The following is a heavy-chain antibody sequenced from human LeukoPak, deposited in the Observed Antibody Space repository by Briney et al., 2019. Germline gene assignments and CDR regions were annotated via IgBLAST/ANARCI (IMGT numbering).Heavy chain of an antibody. J-gene: IGHJ4*02. Sequence: PGRSLRLSCAASGFTFSSYGMHWVRQAPGKGLEWVAVISYDGSNKYYADSVKGRFTISRDNSKNTLYLQMNSLRAEDTAVYYCAKDSGSGSYFDFDYWGQGTLVTVSS. D-gene: IGHD1-26*01. V-gene: IGHV3-30*18. CDR2: ISYDGSNK. CDR1: GFTFSSYG. CDR3: AKDSGSGSYFDFDY.